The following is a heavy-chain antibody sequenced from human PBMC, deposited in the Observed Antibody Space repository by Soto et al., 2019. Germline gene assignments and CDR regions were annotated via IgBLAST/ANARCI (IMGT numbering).Heavy chain of an antibody. CDR2: ISYDGSNK. J-gene: IGHJ4*02. CDR3: ARDSAVAGSFDY. Sequence: PGGSLRLSCAASGFTFDTSAMHWVRQAPGKGLEWVAVISYDGSNKYYADSVKGRFTISRDNSKNTLYLQMNSLRAEDTAVYYCARDSAVAGSFDYWGQGTLVTVSS. CDR1: GFTFDTSA. V-gene: IGHV3-30-3*01. D-gene: IGHD6-19*01.